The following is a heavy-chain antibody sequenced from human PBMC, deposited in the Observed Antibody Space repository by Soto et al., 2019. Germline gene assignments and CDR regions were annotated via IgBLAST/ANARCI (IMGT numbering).Heavy chain of an antibody. CDR3: AKWGLHLGELSLYPFDY. V-gene: IGHV3-23*01. CDR2: ISGSGGST. CDR1: GFTFSSYA. J-gene: IGHJ4*02. D-gene: IGHD3-16*02. Sequence: PGGSLRVSWAASGFTFSSYAMSWVRQAPGKGLEWVSAISGSGGSTYYADSVKGRFTISRDNSKNTLYLQMNSLRAEDTAVYYCAKWGLHLGELSLYPFDYWGQGTLVTVSS.